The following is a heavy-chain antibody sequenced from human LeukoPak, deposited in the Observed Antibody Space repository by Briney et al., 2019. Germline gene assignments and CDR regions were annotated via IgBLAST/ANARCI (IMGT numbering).Heavy chain of an antibody. CDR1: GFTFSNFN. CDR2: ISSTSSSI. Sequence: PGGSLRLSCAASGFTFSNFNMNWVRQAPGKGLEWVSSISSTSSSIYYTESVKGRFTISRDNAKNSLYLQMNSLRAEDTAVYYCANTGTSGSYYFDYFDYWGQGTLVTVSS. J-gene: IGHJ4*02. CDR3: ANTGTSGSYYFDYFDY. V-gene: IGHV3-21*04. D-gene: IGHD1-26*01.